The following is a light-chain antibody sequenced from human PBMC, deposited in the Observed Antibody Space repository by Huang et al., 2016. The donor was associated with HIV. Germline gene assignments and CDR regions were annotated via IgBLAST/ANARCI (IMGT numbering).Light chain of an antibody. J-gene: IGKJ2*01. V-gene: IGKV2-28*01. Sequence: DIVMTQSPLSLPVSPGEPASISCRSSQSLLASNGYKYLDWYLQKSGQSPQLLIYLGSNRASGVPDRFSGSGSDTDFTLKITRVEAEDVGVYYCMQSLQTPYTFGQGTKLEIK. CDR2: LGS. CDR3: MQSLQTPYT. CDR1: QSLLASNGYKY.